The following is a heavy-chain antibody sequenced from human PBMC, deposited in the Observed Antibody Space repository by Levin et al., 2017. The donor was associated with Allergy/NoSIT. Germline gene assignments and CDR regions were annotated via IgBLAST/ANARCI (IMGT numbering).Heavy chain of an antibody. CDR1: GFTFSSYS. CDR3: ARDFCSTTSCRFDY. Sequence: PGGSLRLSCAASGFTFSSYSLNWVRQAPGKGLEWVSYISSSSSTIYYGDSVKGRFTISRDKAKNSLYLQMNSLRDEDTAVYYCARDFCSTTSCRFDYWGQGTLVTVSS. V-gene: IGHV3-48*02. J-gene: IGHJ4*02. CDR2: ISSSSSTI. D-gene: IGHD2-2*01.